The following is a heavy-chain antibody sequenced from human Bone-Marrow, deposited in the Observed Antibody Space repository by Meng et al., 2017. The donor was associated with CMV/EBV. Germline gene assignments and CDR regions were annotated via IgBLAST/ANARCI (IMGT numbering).Heavy chain of an antibody. Sequence: VSLQQWGAGLLKPSETLSLTCAVYGGSFSGYYWSWIRQPPGKGLEWIGEINHSGSTNYNPSLKSRVTISVDTSKNQFSLKLSSVTAADTAVYYCARVLSGYFDYWGQGTLVTVSS. D-gene: IGHD2-15*01. CDR2: INHSGST. V-gene: IGHV4-34*01. J-gene: IGHJ4*02. CDR3: ARVLSGYFDY. CDR1: GGSFSGYY.